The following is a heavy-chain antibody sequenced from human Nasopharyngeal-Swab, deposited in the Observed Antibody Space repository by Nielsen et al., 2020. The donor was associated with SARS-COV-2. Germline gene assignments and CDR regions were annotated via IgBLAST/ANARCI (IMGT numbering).Heavy chain of an antibody. CDR1: GFTFSNAW. J-gene: IGHJ4*02. CDR3: TTARDCTNGVCSNGIVHY. CDR2: IKSKTDGGTT. D-gene: IGHD2-8*01. V-gene: IGHV3-15*07. Sequence: GESLKISCAASGFTFSNAWMNWVRQAPGKGLEWVGRIKSKTDGGTTDYAAPVKGRFTISRDDSKNTLYLQMNSLKTEDTAVYYCTTARDCTNGVCSNGIVHYWGQGTLVTVSS.